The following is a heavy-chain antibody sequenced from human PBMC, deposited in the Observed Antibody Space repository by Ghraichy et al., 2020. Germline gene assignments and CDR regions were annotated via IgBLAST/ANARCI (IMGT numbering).Heavy chain of an antibody. CDR2: IYYSGST. D-gene: IGHD1-20*01. V-gene: IGHV4-59*01. Sequence: ETLSLTCTVSGGSISSYYWSWIRQPPGKGLEWIGYIYYSGSTNYNPSLKSRVTISVDTSKNQFSLKLSSVTAADTAVYYCARGITGTFDYWGQGTLVTVSS. CDR3: ARGITGTFDY. CDR1: GGSISSYY. J-gene: IGHJ4*02.